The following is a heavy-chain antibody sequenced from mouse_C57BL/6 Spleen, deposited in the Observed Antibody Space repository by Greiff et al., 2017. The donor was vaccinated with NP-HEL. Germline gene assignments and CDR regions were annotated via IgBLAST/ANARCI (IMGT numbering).Heavy chain of an antibody. D-gene: IGHD1-1*01. J-gene: IGHJ2*01. Sequence: EVQLQQSGPELVKPGASVKIPCKASGYTFTDYNMDWVKQSHGKSLEWIGDINPNNGGTIYNQKFKGKATLTVDKSSSTAYMELRSLTSEDTAVYYCARNYYGSSYEGYFDYWGQSTTLTVSS. V-gene: IGHV1-18*01. CDR1: GYTFTDYN. CDR3: ARNYYGSSYEGYFDY. CDR2: INPNNGGT.